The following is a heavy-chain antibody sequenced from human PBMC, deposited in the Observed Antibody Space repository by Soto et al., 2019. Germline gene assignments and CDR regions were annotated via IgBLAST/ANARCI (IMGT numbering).Heavy chain of an antibody. V-gene: IGHV1-58*01. D-gene: IGHD6-13*01. CDR1: GFTFTSSA. CDR3: AADSIAAPYSY. J-gene: IGHJ4*02. Sequence: SVKVSCKASGFTFTSSAVQWVRQARGQRLEWIGWIVVGSGNTNYAQKFQERVTITRDMSSSTAYMELSSLRSEDTAVYYCAADSIAAPYSYWGQGTLVTVSS. CDR2: IVVGSGNT.